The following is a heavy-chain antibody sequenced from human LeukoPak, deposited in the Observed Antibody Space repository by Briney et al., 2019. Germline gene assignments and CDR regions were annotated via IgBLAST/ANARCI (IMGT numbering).Heavy chain of an antibody. Sequence: ASVKVSCKASGYTFTSYDINWVRQATGQGLEWMGWMNPNSGNIGYAQKFQGRVTMTRDTSISTAYMELSSLRSEDTAVYYCARVDKIATMLGWGQGTLVTVSS. D-gene: IGHD5-24*01. V-gene: IGHV1-8*01. CDR2: MNPNSGNI. J-gene: IGHJ4*02. CDR1: GYTFTSYD. CDR3: ARVDKIATMLG.